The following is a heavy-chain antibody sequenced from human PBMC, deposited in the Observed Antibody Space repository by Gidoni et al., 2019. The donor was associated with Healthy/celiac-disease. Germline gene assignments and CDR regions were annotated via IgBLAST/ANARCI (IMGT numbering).Heavy chain of an antibody. Sequence: QLQLQESGPGLVKPSETLSLTCTVSGGSISSSSYYWGWIRPPPGKGREWIGSIYYSGSTYYNPSLKSRVTISVDTSKNQFSLKLSSVTAADTAVYYCARQIIVVVPEYFDYWGQGTLVTVSS. D-gene: IGHD3-22*01. J-gene: IGHJ4*02. V-gene: IGHV4-39*01. CDR3: ARQIIVVVPEYFDY. CDR2: IYYSGST. CDR1: GGSISSSSYY.